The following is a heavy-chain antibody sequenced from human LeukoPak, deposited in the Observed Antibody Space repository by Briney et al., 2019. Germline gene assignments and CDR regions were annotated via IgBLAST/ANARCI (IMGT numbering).Heavy chain of an antibody. CDR1: GFTLSSYA. Sequence: GGSLRLSCAASGFTLSSYAMTWVRQAPGKGLEWVSDIGDSGATTYYADSVKGRFTISRDNSKNTLYLQMSSLRAEDTAVYFCASFHYYGSGAYYLTYWGQGTLVTVSS. CDR2: IGDSGATT. D-gene: IGHD3-10*01. V-gene: IGHV3-23*01. CDR3: ASFHYYGSGAYYLTY. J-gene: IGHJ4*02.